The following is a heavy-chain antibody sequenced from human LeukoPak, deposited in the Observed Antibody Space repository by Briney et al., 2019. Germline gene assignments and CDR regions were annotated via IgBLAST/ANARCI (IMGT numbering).Heavy chain of an antibody. Sequence: GRSLRLSCAASGFTFSSYAMSWVRQVPGKGLEWVSSISGSGATFYADSVKGRFTISRDNSRNTLSLQMNSLRAEDTAVYYCAKAPTWSNWYFDLWGRGTLVTVSS. D-gene: IGHD1-26*01. CDR3: AKAPTWSNWYFDL. V-gene: IGHV3-23*01. CDR2: ISGSGAT. CDR1: GFTFSSYA. J-gene: IGHJ2*01.